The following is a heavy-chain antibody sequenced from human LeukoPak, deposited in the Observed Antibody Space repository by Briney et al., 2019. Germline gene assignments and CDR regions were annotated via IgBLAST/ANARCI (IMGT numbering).Heavy chain of an antibody. D-gene: IGHD6-13*01. J-gene: IGHJ5*02. V-gene: IGHV1-18*01. Sequence: GASVKVSCKASGYTFTSYGISWGRQAPGQGVEWMGWISAYNGKTNYAQKLEGRVTMTTDTSTSTAYMALRSLRSDYAAVYYCARGSGYSSSWYSGNWFDPWGQGTLVTVSS. CDR1: GYTFTSYG. CDR3: ARGSGYSSSWYSGNWFDP. CDR2: ISAYNGKT.